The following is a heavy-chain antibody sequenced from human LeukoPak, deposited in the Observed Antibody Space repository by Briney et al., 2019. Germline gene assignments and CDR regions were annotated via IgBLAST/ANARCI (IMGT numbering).Heavy chain of an antibody. Sequence: SGPALVKPTQTLTLTCTFSGFSLSTSEMCVSWIRQPPGKALERLARIDWDDDKYYSTSLKTRLTISKDTSKNQVVLTMTNMDPVDTATYYCARSPPTYYYDSSGYHLFDPWGQGTLVTVSS. D-gene: IGHD3-22*01. J-gene: IGHJ5*02. CDR2: IDWDDDK. CDR1: GFSLSTSEMC. V-gene: IGHV2-70*11. CDR3: ARSPPTYYYDSSGYHLFDP.